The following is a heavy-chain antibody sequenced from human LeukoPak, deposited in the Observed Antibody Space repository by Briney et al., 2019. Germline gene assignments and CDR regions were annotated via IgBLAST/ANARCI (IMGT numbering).Heavy chain of an antibody. CDR3: ASRGSGTDYQDDALDI. CDR1: GYTFTGYY. D-gene: IGHD3-10*01. CDR2: ISANNGKT. J-gene: IGHJ3*02. Sequence: GASVKDSCKASGYTFTGYYMHWVRQAPGQGLEWMGWISANNGKTNYAQKLQDRVTMTTDTSTHTAYMELRSLRSDDTAVYYCASRGSGTDYQDDALDIWGQGTMVTVSS. V-gene: IGHV1-18*04.